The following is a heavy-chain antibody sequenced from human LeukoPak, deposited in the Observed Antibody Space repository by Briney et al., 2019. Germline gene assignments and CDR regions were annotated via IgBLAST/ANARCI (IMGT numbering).Heavy chain of an antibody. CDR3: AAADYDFWSGYPGGACY. Sequence: PGGSLRLSCAASGFTFSSHSMNWLRQAPGKGLEWVSSISSSSSYIYYADSVKGRFTISRDNAKNSLYLQLNSLRAEDTAVYYCAAADYDFWSGYPGGACYWGQGTLVTVSS. CDR2: ISSSSSYI. J-gene: IGHJ4*02. CDR1: GFTFSSHS. D-gene: IGHD3-3*01. V-gene: IGHV3-21*01.